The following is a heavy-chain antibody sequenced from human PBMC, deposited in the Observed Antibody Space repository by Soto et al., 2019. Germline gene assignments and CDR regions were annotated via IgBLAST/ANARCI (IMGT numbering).Heavy chain of an antibody. J-gene: IGHJ2*01. CDR2: ISANGGIT. CDR1: GFTFSKYA. Sequence: EVHLLESGGGLVKPGGSLRLSCAASGFTFSKYAMSWVRLAPGKGLEWDSSISANGGITDYADSVKGRFTISRDNFQNILSLQMDSLRGDDTALYFCAKDKYTDSVRKVWFFDYWGRGTLVTVSS. CDR3: AKDKYTDSVRKVWFFDY. V-gene: IGHV3-23*01. D-gene: IGHD2-15*01.